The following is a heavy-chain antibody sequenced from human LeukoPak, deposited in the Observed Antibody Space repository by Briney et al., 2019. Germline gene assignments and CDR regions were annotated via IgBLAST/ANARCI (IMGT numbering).Heavy chain of an antibody. CDR1: GFTFSNYA. CDR2: ISGSGGST. J-gene: IGHJ4*02. D-gene: IGHD2-2*01. V-gene: IGHV3-23*01. Sequence: GGSLRLSCAATGFTFSNYAMSWVRQAPGKGLEWVSAISGSGGSTYYADSVKGRFTISRDNSKNTLYLQMNSLRAEDTAVYYCAKNRGTTSSALVYWGQGTLVTVSS. CDR3: AKNRGTTSSALVY.